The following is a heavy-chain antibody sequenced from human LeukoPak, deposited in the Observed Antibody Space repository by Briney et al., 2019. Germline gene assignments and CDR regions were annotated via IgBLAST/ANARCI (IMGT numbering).Heavy chain of an antibody. V-gene: IGHV1-46*01. CDR2: INPSGGST. D-gene: IGHD6-13*01. CDR3: ASAKRKGSAGLAYFDY. CDR1: GYTFTSYY. J-gene: IGHJ4*02. Sequence: ASVKVSCKASGYTFTSYYMHWVRQAPGQGLEWVGIINPSGGSTSYAQKFQGRVTMTRDTSTSTVYMELSSLRSEDTAVYYCASAKRKGSAGLAYFDYWGQGTLVTVSS.